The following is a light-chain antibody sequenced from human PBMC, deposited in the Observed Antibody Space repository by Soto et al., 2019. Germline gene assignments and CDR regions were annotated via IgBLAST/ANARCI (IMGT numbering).Light chain of an antibody. CDR3: QQYNNCPPLFT. V-gene: IGKV3-15*01. CDR1: QSVSSN. CDR2: GAS. J-gene: IGKJ3*01. Sequence: EIVMTQSPATLSVSPGERATLSCRASQSVSSNLAWYQQKPGQAPRLLIYGASTRATGIPARFSGSGSGTEFTLTISSLQSEAFAVYYCQQYNNCPPLFTFGPGTKVEIK.